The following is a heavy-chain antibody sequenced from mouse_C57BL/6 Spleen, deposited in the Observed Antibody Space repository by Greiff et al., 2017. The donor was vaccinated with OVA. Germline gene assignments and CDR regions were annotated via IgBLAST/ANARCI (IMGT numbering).Heavy chain of an antibody. CDR2: INPNDGAT. D-gene: IGHD2-5*01. CDR1: GYTFTDYN. CDR3: ATYSIYWYVDD. V-gene: IGHV1-18*01. Sequence: VQLQQSGPELVKPGASVKISCKASGYTFTDYNMDWVKQRPGKSLEWIGDINPNDGATNYNQEFKGKTTLTVDKSSSTAYMELRSLTSEDTAVYYCATYSIYWYVDDWGTGTTVTVSS. J-gene: IGHJ1*03.